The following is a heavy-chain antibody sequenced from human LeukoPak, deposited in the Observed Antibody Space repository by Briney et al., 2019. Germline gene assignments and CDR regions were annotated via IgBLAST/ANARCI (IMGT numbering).Heavy chain of an antibody. D-gene: IGHD6-13*01. J-gene: IGHJ3*02. CDR3: ARGCRIAARRGAFDI. CDR2: INHSGST. CDR1: GGSFSGYY. V-gene: IGHV4-34*01. Sequence: SETLSLTCAVYGGSFSGYYWSWIRQPPGKGLEWIGEINHSGSTNYNPSLKSRVTISVDTSKNQFSLKLSSVTAADTAVYYCARGCRIAARRGAFDIWGQGTMVTVSS.